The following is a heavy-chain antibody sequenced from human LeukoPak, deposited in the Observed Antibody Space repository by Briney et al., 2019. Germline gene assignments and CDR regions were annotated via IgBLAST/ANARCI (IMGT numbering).Heavy chain of an antibody. CDR3: ARGLHPRYCSSTSCYWFDP. CDR2: MNPNSGNT. Sequence: ASVKVSCKASGYTFTSYDINWVRQATGQGLEWMGWMNPNSGNTGYAQKFQGRVTMTRNTSISTAYMELSSLRSEDTAVYYCARGLHPRYCSSTSCYWFDPWGQGTLVTVSS. J-gene: IGHJ5*02. V-gene: IGHV1-8*01. D-gene: IGHD2-2*01. CDR1: GYTFTSYD.